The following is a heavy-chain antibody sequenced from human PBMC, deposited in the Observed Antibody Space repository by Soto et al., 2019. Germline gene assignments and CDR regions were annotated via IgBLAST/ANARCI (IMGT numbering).Heavy chain of an antibody. CDR2: ITGSGRDT. D-gene: IGHD2-8*01. CDR3: AKNGLDNSPSAIDS. V-gene: IGHV3-23*01. Sequence: EVQLLESGGGLAQPGGSLRLSCAASGFTFRNNVLSWVRQAPGKGLDWVSGITGSGRDTYYTDSVKGRITISRDNSKKMVLLQMNSLIAEDTALYYCAKNGLDNSPSAIDSWGPGTLVTVSS. J-gene: IGHJ4*02. CDR1: GFTFRNNV.